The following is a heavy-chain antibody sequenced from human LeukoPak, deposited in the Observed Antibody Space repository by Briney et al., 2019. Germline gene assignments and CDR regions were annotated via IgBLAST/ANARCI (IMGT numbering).Heavy chain of an antibody. J-gene: IGHJ4*02. D-gene: IGHD3-10*01. Sequence: GGSLRLSCAASGFTVSGNYMSWVRQAPGKGLEWVSSISSSGSSTYYADSVKGRFTISRDNSKNTVYLQMNSLRAEDTAVYYCAEITMIRGFDYWGQGTLVTVSS. CDR3: AEITMIRGFDY. CDR2: ISSSGSST. V-gene: IGHV3-23*01. CDR1: GFTVSGNY.